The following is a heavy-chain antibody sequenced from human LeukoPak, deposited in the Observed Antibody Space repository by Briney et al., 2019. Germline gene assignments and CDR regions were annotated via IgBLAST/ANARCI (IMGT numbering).Heavy chain of an antibody. CDR2: IYTSGSN. J-gene: IGHJ4*02. D-gene: IGHD3-3*01. V-gene: IGHV4-4*07. Sequence: SETLSLTCTVSGGSISSYYWSWIRQPAGKGLEWIGRIYTSGSNNYNLSLKSRVTMSVDTPKNQFSLKLSSVTAADTAVYYCAGGHYDFWSGYYTSFDYWGQGTLVTVSS. CDR3: AGGHYDFWSGYYTSFDY. CDR1: GGSISSYY.